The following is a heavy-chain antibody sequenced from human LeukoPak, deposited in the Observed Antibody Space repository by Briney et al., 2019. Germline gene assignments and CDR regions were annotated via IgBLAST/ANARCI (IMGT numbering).Heavy chain of an antibody. CDR1: GYTFTSYG. D-gene: IGHD4-23*01. CDR2: ISAYNGNT. V-gene: IGHV1-18*01. CDR3: ARSWGHVYGGNLDY. Sequence: ASVEVSCKASGYTFTSYGISWVRQAPAQGLEWMGWISAYNGNTNYAQKLQGRVTMTTDTTTSTAYMELRSLRSDDTAVYYCARSWGHVYGGNLDYWGQGTLVTVSS. J-gene: IGHJ4*02.